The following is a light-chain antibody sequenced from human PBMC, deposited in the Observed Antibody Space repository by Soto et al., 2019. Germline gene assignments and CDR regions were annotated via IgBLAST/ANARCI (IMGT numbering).Light chain of an antibody. Sequence: EIVMTQSPATLSVSTGERATLSCRASQSVSNSLAWYQQRPGQSPRLLIYDVSTRATGIPARFGGSGSGTDFTLTISSLEPEDFAVYYCQQRSNWPITFCQGTRLEIK. CDR3: QQRSNWPIT. CDR2: DVS. V-gene: IGKV3-11*01. CDR1: QSVSNS. J-gene: IGKJ5*01.